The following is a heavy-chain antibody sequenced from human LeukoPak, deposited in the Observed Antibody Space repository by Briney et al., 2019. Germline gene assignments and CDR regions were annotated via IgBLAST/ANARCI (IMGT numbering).Heavy chain of an antibody. V-gene: IGHV6-1*01. CDR3: ARSISGLGD. J-gene: IGHJ4*02. Sequence: SQTLSLTCAIPGDSVMQSPSRGLAWLGRTYYRSKWYNDYAVSVKGRITISADTSKNQFSLQLNSVTPEDTAVYYCARSISGLGDWGQGTLVTVSS. CDR1: GDSV. D-gene: IGHD3-16*01. CDR2: TYYRSKWYN.